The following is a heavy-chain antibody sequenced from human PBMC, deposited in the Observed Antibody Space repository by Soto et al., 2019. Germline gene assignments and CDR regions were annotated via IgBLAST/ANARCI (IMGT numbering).Heavy chain of an antibody. CDR3: AGPHDRAGLGT. CDR2: HNGYNGQT. Sequence: ASVKVSCKASENTFSTYLVHWVRQVHGQGLEWMGWHNGYNGQTEYSQKFQGRVTITRDTSAKTAYLELRSLTSEDTAVYYCAGPHDRAGLGTWGQGTLVTVS. D-gene: IGHD1-1*01. CDR1: ENTFSTYL. J-gene: IGHJ5*02. V-gene: IGHV1-3*01.